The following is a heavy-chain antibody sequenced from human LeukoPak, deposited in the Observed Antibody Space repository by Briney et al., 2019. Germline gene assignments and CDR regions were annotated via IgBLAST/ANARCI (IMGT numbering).Heavy chain of an antibody. CDR2: INQDGSDH. J-gene: IGHJ4*02. CDR1: GFNFNKYA. CDR3: VRGRPY. Sequence: PGGSLRLSCSASGFNFNKYALHWVRQAPGKGPEWVASINQDGSDHYYVDSVKGRFTISRDNAKDSLYLQMSSLRVEDTAVYYCVRGRPYWGQGTLVTVSS. V-gene: IGHV3-7*05.